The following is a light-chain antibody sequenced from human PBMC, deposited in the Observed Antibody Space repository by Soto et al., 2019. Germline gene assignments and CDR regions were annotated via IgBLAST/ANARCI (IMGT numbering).Light chain of an antibody. CDR2: GAS. CDR3: LQFHNQPT. J-gene: IGKJ4*01. Sequence: ELVFTQSPGTLSLSPGERATLSCRASQSVSSNLAWYQQKPGQAPRLLIYGASTRATGIPARFSGSGSGTDFTFTISSLQPEDIATYYCLQFHNQPTFGGGTKVDIK. CDR1: QSVSSN. V-gene: IGKV3-15*01.